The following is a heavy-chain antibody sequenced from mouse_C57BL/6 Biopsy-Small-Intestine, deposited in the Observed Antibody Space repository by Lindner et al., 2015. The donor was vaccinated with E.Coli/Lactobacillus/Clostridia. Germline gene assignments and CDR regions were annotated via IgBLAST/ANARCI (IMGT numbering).Heavy chain of an antibody. Sequence: VQLQESGPELVKPGASVKISCKASGYAFSNSWMNWVKQRPGKGLEWIGRMYPGDGDTDYNGKFKGKATLTADKSSSTAYMQLSSLTSEDSAVYFCARRGDGLAYWGQGTLVTVSA. D-gene: IGHD2-3*01. CDR2: MYPGDGDT. CDR1: GYAFSNSW. J-gene: IGHJ3*01. CDR3: ARRGDGLAY. V-gene: IGHV1-82*01.